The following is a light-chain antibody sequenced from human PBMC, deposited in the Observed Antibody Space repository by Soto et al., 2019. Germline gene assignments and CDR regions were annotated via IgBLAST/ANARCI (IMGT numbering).Light chain of an antibody. V-gene: IGKV1-5*01. CDR2: AAS. CDR1: QMISSY. Sequence: DIQMTQSPSSLSASVGDRVTITCRASQMISSYVNWYQQKPGKAPKLLIYAASSLQSGVPSRFSGSGSGTEFTLTISSLQPDDFATYYCQQYNSYSRTFGQGTKVDIK. J-gene: IGKJ1*01. CDR3: QQYNSYSRT.